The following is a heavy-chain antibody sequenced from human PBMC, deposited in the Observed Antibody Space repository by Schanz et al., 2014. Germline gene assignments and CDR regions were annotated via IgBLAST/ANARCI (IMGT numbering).Heavy chain of an antibody. Sequence: QVQLVESGGGLVQPGGSLRLSCAASGFTFSDYYMAWIRQAPGKGLEWVSHISGSSIHKNYADSVKGRFTISRDNAKNSLYLQMNSLRAEDTALYYCAKDGIMVQGVIWERYFDSWGQGTLVTVSS. CDR1: GFTFSDYY. D-gene: IGHD3-10*01. V-gene: IGHV3-11*05. J-gene: IGHJ4*02. CDR2: ISGSSIHK. CDR3: AKDGIMVQGVIWERYFDS.